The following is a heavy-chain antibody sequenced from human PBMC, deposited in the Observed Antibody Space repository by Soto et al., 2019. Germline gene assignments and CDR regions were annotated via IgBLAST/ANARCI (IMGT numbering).Heavy chain of an antibody. CDR1: GFTFSSYS. D-gene: IGHD2-2*01. V-gene: IGHV3-48*01. CDR3: SCPVECSTTRCFL. Sequence: PGGSLRLSCAASGFTFSSYSMNWVRQAPGKGLEWVSYISSSSNSIYYADSVKGRFTISRDNAKNSLHLQMNSLRAEDTAVYYCSCPVECSTTRCFLWGQGTLVTVSS. J-gene: IGHJ4*02. CDR2: ISSSSNSI.